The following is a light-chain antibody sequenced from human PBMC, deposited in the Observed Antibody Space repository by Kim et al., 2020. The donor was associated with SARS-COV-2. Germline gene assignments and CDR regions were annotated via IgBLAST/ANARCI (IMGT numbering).Light chain of an antibody. CDR2: DVS. CDR3: CSYAGSYTYV. V-gene: IGLV2-11*01. Sequence: GQSVTISCTGTSSDVGGYNYVSWYQQHPGKAPTLMIYDVSKRPSGVPDRFSGSESGNTASLTISGLQAEDEADYYCCSYAGSYTYVFGTGTKVTVL. CDR1: SSDVGGYNY. J-gene: IGLJ1*01.